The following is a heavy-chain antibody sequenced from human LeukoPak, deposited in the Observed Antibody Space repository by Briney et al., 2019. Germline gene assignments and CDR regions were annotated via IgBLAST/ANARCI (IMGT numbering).Heavy chain of an antibody. J-gene: IGHJ4*02. D-gene: IGHD1-26*01. V-gene: IGHV4-59*01. CDR2: IYYSEST. CDR3: ASSTPGWDSLDY. Sequence: SETLSLTCTVSGGSISSCYWSWIRQPPAQGLEWIGYIYYSESTNYYPSLKSRVTISVDTSKNQFSLKLSSVTAADTVVYYCASSTPGWDSLDYWGQGTLVTVSS. CDR1: GGSISSCY.